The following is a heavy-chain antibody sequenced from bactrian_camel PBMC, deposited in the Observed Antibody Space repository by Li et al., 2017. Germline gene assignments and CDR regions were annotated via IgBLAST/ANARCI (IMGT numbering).Heavy chain of an antibody. V-gene: IGHV3S55*01. CDR3: AAESRGWCYARLDPRFPYKY. J-gene: IGHJ4*01. CDR1: SD. CDR2: IRTDNTT. Sequence: HVQLVESGGGSVQAGEALTLSGVASSDMGWYRQAPGNECELVSAIRTDNTTYYTDLVKGRFTISKDNAKKTLYLQMNSLKPEDTAMYYCAAESRGWCYARLDPRFPYKYRGQGTQVTVS. D-gene: IGHD5*01.